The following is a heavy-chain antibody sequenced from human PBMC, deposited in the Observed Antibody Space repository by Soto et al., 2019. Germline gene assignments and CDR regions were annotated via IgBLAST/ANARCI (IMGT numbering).Heavy chain of an antibody. V-gene: IGHV3-66*01. J-gene: IGHJ4*02. CDR2: IYSDGST. CDR1: GFTVNSNY. CDR3: ATLTKYDILTGFYPC. Sequence: EVQLVESGGGLVQPGGSLRLSCAASGFTVNSNYMSWVRQAPGKGLEWVSVIYSDGSTYYADSVKGRFIISRDNSNNTPYFQMNGLRAEDTAVYYCATLTKYDILTGFYPCWGQGTLVTVSS. D-gene: IGHD3-9*01.